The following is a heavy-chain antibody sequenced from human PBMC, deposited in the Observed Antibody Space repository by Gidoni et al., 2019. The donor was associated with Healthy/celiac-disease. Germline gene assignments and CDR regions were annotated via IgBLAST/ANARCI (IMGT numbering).Heavy chain of an antibody. V-gene: IGHV4-39*01. CDR2: IYYSGST. CDR3: ARQPLRSYAFDI. D-gene: IGHD3-16*01. J-gene: IGHJ3*02. CDR1: GGSISSSSYY. Sequence: QLQLQESGPGLVKPSETLSLTCTVSGGSISSSSYYWGWIRQPPGKGLEWIGSIYYSGSTYYNPSLKSRVTISVDTSKNQFSLKLSSVTAADTAVYYCARQPLRSYAFDIWGQGTMVTVSS.